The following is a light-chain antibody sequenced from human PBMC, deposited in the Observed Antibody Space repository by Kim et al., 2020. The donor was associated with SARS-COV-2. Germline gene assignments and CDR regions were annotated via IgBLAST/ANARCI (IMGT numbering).Light chain of an antibody. CDR2: EVF. Sequence: PGDRAILSCRASQNIGRYLAWYQQRPGQAPRLLIYEVFNRAAGVPARFSGNGSETDFTLTITSLEPDDVAVYYCHHRANWPALTFGGGTKVDIK. CDR3: HHRANWPALT. CDR1: QNIGRY. J-gene: IGKJ4*01. V-gene: IGKV3-11*01.